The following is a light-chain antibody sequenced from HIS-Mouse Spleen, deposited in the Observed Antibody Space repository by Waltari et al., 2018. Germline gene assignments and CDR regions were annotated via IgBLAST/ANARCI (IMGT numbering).Light chain of an antibody. J-gene: IGKJ2*01. Sequence: AIRLTQSPSSLSASTGDRVTITWRASQGISSYLAWYQQKPGKAPKLLIYAASTLQSGVPSRFSGSGSGTDFTLTISCLQSEDFATYYCQQYYSYPYTFGQGTKLEIK. V-gene: IGKV1-8*01. CDR3: QQYYSYPYT. CDR2: AAS. CDR1: QGISSY.